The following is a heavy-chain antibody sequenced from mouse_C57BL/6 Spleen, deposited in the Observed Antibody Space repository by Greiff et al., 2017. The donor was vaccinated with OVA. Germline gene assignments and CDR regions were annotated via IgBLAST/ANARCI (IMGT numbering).Heavy chain of an antibody. J-gene: IGHJ2*01. V-gene: IGHV1-72*01. CDR1: GYTFTSYW. CDR2: IDPNSGGT. Sequence: VKLMESGAELVKPGASVKLSCKASGYTFTSYWMHWVKQRPGRGLEWIGRIDPNSGGTKYNEKFKSKATLTVDKPSSTAYMQLSSLTSEDSAVYYCARSITTVYYFDYWGQGTTLTVSS. D-gene: IGHD1-1*01. CDR3: ARSITTVYYFDY.